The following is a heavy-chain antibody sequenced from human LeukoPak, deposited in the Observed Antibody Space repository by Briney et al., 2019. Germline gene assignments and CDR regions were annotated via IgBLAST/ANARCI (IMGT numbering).Heavy chain of an antibody. V-gene: IGHV1-69*06. CDR1: GGTFSSYA. CDR2: IIPIFGTA. CDR3: ARSILPGSYYIGYNWFDP. J-gene: IGHJ5*02. D-gene: IGHD3-10*01. Sequence: SVKVSCKASGGTFSSYAISWVRQAPGQGLEWMGGIIPIFGTANYAQKFQGRVTITADKSTSTAYMELSSLRSEDTAVYYCARSILPGSYYIGYNWFDPWGQGTLVTVSS.